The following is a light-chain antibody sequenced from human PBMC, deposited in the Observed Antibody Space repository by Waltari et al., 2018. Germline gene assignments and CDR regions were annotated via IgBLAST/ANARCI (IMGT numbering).Light chain of an antibody. CDR2: GIN. CDR3: QSSDSTLYGVV. CDR1: SSNIRAGYA. Sequence: QSVLTQPPSVSGAPGQRVTISCTGTSSNIRAGYAVNGYQLLPGTAPKLLIYGINNRPSGVPDRFSGSRSATSASLAISGLQAEDEAYYYCQSSDSTLYGVVFGGGTKLTVL. V-gene: IGLV1-40*01. J-gene: IGLJ2*01.